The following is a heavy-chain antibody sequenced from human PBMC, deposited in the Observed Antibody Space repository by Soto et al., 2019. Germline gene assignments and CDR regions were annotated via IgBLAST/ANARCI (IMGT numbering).Heavy chain of an antibody. V-gene: IGHV3-74*01. Sequence: EVQLVESGGDLVQPGGSLRLSCAAPGFTFANYVMHWVRQVSGKGLVWVSRITSEGGTTHYADSVKGRFTISRDNAKNTLYLQMNSLRVEDTALYYCVRDKDGYNFWGQGTMVTVSS. CDR1: GFTFANYV. J-gene: IGHJ3*01. CDR2: ITSEGGTT. D-gene: IGHD5-12*01. CDR3: VRDKDGYNF.